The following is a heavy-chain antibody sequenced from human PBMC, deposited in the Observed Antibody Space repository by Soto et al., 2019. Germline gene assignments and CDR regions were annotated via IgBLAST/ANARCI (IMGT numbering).Heavy chain of an antibody. J-gene: IGHJ4*02. D-gene: IGHD6-13*01. CDR2: VIPIVDIA. CDR3: ARDPHGHSNNWYIDH. Sequence: ASVKVSCKASGGTFSSYTISWVRQAPGQGLEWMGRVIPIVDIANYAQKFQGRVTMTADTSTSTAYMELSSLRSEDTAMYYCARDPHGHSNNWYIDHWGQGTRVTVAS. V-gene: IGHV1-69*04. CDR1: GGTFSSYT.